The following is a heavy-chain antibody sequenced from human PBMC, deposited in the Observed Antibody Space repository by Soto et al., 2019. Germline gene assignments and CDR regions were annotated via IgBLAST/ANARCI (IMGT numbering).Heavy chain of an antibody. V-gene: IGHV3-7*03. CDR1: GFIFSMYS. Sequence: DVKLVESGGGMVQPGDYLILSCEVSGFIFSMYSMSWVRQTQGKGLEWVAKIPQDGVDGHYADAVKGRFTISRDNGKNSLYLQMNNLRAEDTAVYYCARDHLILPAHDFFYGSDVWGRGATVTVSS. J-gene: IGHJ6*02. CDR2: IPQDGVDG. D-gene: IGHD2-21*02. CDR3: ARDHLILPAHDFFYGSDV.